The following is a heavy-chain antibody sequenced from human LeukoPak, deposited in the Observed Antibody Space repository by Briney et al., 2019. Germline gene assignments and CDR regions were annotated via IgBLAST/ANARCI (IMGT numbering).Heavy chain of an antibody. CDR3: ARAGYYDSSDGVDY. CDR2: ISQSGGTK. V-gene: IGHV3-48*03. Sequence: GGSLRLSCVTSGFTFNNYELNWVRQAPGKGLEWVSYISQSGGTKRYTDSVKGRFTISRDNAKNSLYLQMNSLRAEDTAVYYCARAGYYDSSDGVDYWGQGTLVTVSS. CDR1: GFTFNNYE. J-gene: IGHJ4*02. D-gene: IGHD3-22*01.